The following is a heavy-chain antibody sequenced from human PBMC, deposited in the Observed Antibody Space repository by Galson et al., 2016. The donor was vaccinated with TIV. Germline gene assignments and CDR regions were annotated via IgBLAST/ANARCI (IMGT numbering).Heavy chain of an antibody. CDR2: IKEDGSTI. Sequence: SLRLSCAVSGFTFNNYWMSWVRQAPGKGLEWVANIKEDGSTIYYVDSVEGRFTISRDNAKNSLYLQMNSLRAEDTAMYYCARDRSYQSFDYWGQGTLVTVSS. CDR3: ARDRSYQSFDY. D-gene: IGHD2-2*01. J-gene: IGHJ4*02. CDR1: GFTFNNYW. V-gene: IGHV3-7*01.